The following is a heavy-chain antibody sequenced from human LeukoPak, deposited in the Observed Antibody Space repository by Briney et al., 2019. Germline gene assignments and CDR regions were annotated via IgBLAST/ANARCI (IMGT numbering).Heavy chain of an antibody. V-gene: IGHV4-59*01. CDR1: GGSISSYY. Sequence: SETLSLTCTVTGGSISSYYWSWIRQPPGKGLEWIGYIYYTGSTNYNPSLKSRVTISVDTSKNQFSLKLSSVTASDTAVYYCARQQLSQLYYFDNWGQGTLVTVSS. CDR2: IYYTGST. CDR3: ARQQLSQLYYFDN. D-gene: IGHD6-13*01. J-gene: IGHJ4*02.